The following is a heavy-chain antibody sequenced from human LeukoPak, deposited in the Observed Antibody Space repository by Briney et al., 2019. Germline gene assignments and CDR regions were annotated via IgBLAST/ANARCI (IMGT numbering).Heavy chain of an antibody. CDR3: ARHRRYSGSPSPPWGMDV. CDR2: IYPGDSDT. V-gene: IGHV5-51*01. CDR1: GYSFTSYW. J-gene: IGHJ6*03. Sequence: GESLKISCKGSGYSFTSYWIGWVRQMPGKGLEWMGIIYPGDSDTRYSPSFQGQVTISADKSISTAYLQWSSLKASATAMYYCARHRRYSGSPSPPWGMDVWGKGTTVTISS. D-gene: IGHD1-26*01.